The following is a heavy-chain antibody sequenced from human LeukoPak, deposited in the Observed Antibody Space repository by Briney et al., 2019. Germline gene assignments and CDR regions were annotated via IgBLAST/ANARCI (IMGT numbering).Heavy chain of an antibody. D-gene: IGHD1-20*01. CDR1: GFTFTRYC. Sequence: GGSLRLSCEASGFTFTRYCMSWVRQAPGKGLEWVANIKADGSEKSYVDSVKGRFTISRDSAKNSVYLQMDSLRDEDTAVYYCARDGVNITGTTVNWFDPWGQGTLVTVSS. CDR3: ARDGVNITGTTVNWFDP. CDR2: IKADGSEK. J-gene: IGHJ5*02. V-gene: IGHV3-7*01.